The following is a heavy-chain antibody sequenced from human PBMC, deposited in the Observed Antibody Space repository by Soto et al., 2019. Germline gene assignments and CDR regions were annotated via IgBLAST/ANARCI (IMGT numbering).Heavy chain of an antibody. CDR3: AADMGYYGSGSYFYYYYGMDV. V-gene: IGHV1-58*01. Sequence: QMQLVQSGPEVKKPGTSVKVSCKASGFTFTSSAVQWVRQARGQRLEWIGWIVVGSGNTNYAQKFQERVTITRDMSTSTAYMELSSLSSEDTAVYYCAADMGYYGSGSYFYYYYGMDVWGQGTTVTVSS. J-gene: IGHJ6*02. D-gene: IGHD3-10*01. CDR1: GFTFTSSA. CDR2: IVVGSGNT.